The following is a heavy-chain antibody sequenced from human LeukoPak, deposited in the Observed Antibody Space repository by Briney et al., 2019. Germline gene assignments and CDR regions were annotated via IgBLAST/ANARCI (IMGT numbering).Heavy chain of an antibody. J-gene: IGHJ4*02. CDR1: GFTFSSYW. Sequence: GGSLRLSCAASGFTFSSYWMSWVRQAPGKGLEWVANIKQDGSEKYYVDSVKGRFTISRDNAKNSLYLQMNSLRAEATAVYYCARDSISGWPRLKYWGQGTLVTVSS. CDR2: IKQDGSEK. CDR3: ARDSISGWPRLKY. D-gene: IGHD6-19*01. V-gene: IGHV3-7*03.